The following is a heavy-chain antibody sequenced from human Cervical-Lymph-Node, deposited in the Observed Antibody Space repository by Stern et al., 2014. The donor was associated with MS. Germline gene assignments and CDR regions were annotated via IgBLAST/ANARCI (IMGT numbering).Heavy chain of an antibody. CDR2: IIATLGST. V-gene: IGHV1-69*01. J-gene: IGHJ6*02. CDR1: GGISGTNG. Sequence: VQLVESGAEVKKPGSSVKVSCEASGGISGTNGISWVRQAPGQGLEWMGGIIATLGSTNSAQKFQGRLTISADESRTTVYMELSSLRSEDTAVYYCARDGGSRGTYGMDVWGQGTTVTVSS. CDR3: ARDGGSRGTYGMDV. D-gene: IGHD2-15*01.